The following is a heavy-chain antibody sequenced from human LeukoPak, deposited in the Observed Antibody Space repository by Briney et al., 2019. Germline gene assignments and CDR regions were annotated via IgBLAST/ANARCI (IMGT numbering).Heavy chain of an antibody. CDR1: GVTFNNFA. CDR3: AKSTVTTTAAYDI. D-gene: IGHD4-17*01. J-gene: IGHJ3*02. V-gene: IGHV3-23*01. Sequence: GGSLRLSCAASGVTFNNFAMNWVRQAPGKGLEWVSAITGTGSTYYADSVRGRFTISRDISTAILFLQMNSLRGEDTALYYCAKSTVTTTAAYDIWGRGAVVTISS. CDR2: ITGTGST.